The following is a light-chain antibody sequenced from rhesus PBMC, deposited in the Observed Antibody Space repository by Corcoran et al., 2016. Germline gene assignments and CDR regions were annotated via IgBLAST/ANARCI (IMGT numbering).Light chain of an antibody. J-gene: IGKJ2*01. CDR2: GAA. CDR3: QQYNNWNS. Sequence: EIVMTQSPATLSLSPGERATLSCRASQSVSSYVAWYQQKPEQAPRLPIYGAASRATGIPTRVSGSGSGTDFTLIISSLEPEDVGVYYCQQYNNWNSFGQGTKVEIK. CDR1: QSVSSY. V-gene: IGKV3S9*01.